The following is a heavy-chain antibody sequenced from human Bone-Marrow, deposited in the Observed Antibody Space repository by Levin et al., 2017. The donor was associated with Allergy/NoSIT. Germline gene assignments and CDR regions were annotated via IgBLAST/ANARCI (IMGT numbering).Heavy chain of an antibody. CDR3: VRFEEQWSLEF. V-gene: IGHV3-7*01. J-gene: IGHJ4*02. CDR1: GFSFSNYW. D-gene: IGHD2-21*02. CDR2: IKQDGSEK. Sequence: GESLKISCAASGFSFSNYWMTWVRQAPGKGLEWVASIKQDGSEKYCVDSVKGRFTISRDNAENSLYLQMNSLRVDDTAVYYCVRFEEQWSLEFWGQGTLVTVSS.